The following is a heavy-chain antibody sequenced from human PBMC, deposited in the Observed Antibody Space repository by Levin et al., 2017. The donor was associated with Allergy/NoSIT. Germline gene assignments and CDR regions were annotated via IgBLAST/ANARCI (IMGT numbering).Heavy chain of an antibody. CDR3: ARDRYGYGHFDY. V-gene: IGHV4-39*07. CDR1: GGSISTSGHY. J-gene: IGHJ4*02. CDR2: IYYSGST. D-gene: IGHD4-17*01. Sequence: SETLSLTCTVSGGSISTSGHYWGWVRQPPGRGLEYIGNIYYSGSTYYNPALKSRVTISVDTSQNQFSLKQTSVTAADTAMDYCARDRYGYGHFDYWGQGTLVTVSS.